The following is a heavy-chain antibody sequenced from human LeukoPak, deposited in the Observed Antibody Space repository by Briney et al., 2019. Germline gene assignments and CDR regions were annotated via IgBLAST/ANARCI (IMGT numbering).Heavy chain of an antibody. CDR2: ITDSGDST. V-gene: IGHV3-23*01. CDR3: EKELRSQYSDY. D-gene: IGHD4-17*01. Sequence: GGSLRLSCAASGFTFSSYAMSWVRQAPGKGLEWVSAITDSGDSTYYADSVKGRFTISRDNSKNTLYLQMNSLRAEDTAVYYCEKELRSQYSDYWGQGTLVTVSS. CDR1: GFTFSSYA. J-gene: IGHJ4*02.